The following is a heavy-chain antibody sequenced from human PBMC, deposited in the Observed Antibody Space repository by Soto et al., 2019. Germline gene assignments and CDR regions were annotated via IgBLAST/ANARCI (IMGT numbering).Heavy chain of an antibody. Sequence: QVQLVESGGGVVQPGRSLRLSCAASGFTFSSYGMHWVRQATGNGLEWVAVISHDGSNKYYADSVKGRFTISRDNSKNTLYLQMNSLRAEDTAVYYCAKPLTGYSSSRLDYWGQGTLVTVSS. V-gene: IGHV3-30*18. D-gene: IGHD6-13*01. J-gene: IGHJ4*02. CDR2: ISHDGSNK. CDR1: GFTFSSYG. CDR3: AKPLTGYSSSRLDY.